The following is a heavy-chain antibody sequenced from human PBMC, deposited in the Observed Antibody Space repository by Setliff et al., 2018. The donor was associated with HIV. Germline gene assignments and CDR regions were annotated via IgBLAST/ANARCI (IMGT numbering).Heavy chain of an antibody. Sequence: LRLSCAASGFDFSDYSMNWVRQAPGKGLEWVSCITGGSGFIDYADSVKGRFTVSRDNAKNAVYLQMNSLRPEDTAVYYCARDRDPPYDYVWGNYRPEYFQHWGQGTRVTVSS. CDR2: ITGGSGFI. CDR3: ARDRDPPYDYVWGNYRPEYFQH. V-gene: IGHV3-21*01. CDR1: GFDFSDYS. D-gene: IGHD3-16*02. J-gene: IGHJ1*01.